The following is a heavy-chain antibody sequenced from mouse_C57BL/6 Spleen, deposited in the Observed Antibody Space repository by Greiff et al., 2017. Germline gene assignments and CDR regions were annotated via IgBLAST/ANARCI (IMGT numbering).Heavy chain of an antibody. CDR3: ARHEGGGYFDY. CDR1: GFTFSDYY. Sequence: EVNVVESGGGLVQPGGSLKLSCAASGFTFSDYYMYWVRQTPEKRLEWVAYISNGGGSTYYPDTVKGRFTISRDNAKNTLYLQMSRLKSEDTAMYYCARHEGGGYFDYWGQGTTLTVSS. CDR2: ISNGGGST. V-gene: IGHV5-12*01. J-gene: IGHJ2*01.